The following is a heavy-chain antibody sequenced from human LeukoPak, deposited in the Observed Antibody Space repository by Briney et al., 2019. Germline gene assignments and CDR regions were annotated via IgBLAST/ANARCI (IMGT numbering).Heavy chain of an antibody. CDR1: GGSISSRGYY. V-gene: IGHV4-31*03. CDR2: IYYSGST. D-gene: IGHD2-2*01. Sequence: SETLSLTCTVSGGSISSRGYYWSWIRQPPGKGLEWIGYIYYSGSTYSNLSLKSRLTISVDTSNNQFSLKLSSVTAADTAVYYCATGEYQLLGGSGAFDIWGQGAMVTVSS. J-gene: IGHJ3*02. CDR3: ATGEYQLLGGSGAFDI.